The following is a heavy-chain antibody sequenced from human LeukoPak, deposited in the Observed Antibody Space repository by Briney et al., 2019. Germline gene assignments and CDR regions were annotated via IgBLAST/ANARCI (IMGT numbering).Heavy chain of an antibody. CDR2: ISSSSSYI. CDR1: GFTFSSYS. CDR3: ARDPYYYDSSGHFPNDAFDI. Sequence: GGSLRLSCAASGFTFSSYSMNWVRQAPGKGLEWVSSISSSSSYIYYADSVKGRFTISRDNAKNSLYLQMNSLRAEDTAVYYCARDPYYYDSSGHFPNDAFDIWGQGTMVTVSS. J-gene: IGHJ3*02. V-gene: IGHV3-21*01. D-gene: IGHD3-22*01.